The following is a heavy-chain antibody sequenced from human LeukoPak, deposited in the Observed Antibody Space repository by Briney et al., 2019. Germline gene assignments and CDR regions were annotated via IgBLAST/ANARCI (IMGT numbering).Heavy chain of an antibody. J-gene: IGHJ4*02. D-gene: IGHD6-19*01. Sequence: ASVKVSCKASGYTFTSYYMHWVRQAPGQGLEWMGIINPSVGSTSYAQKFQGRVTMTRDTSTSTVYMELSSLRSEDTAVYYCASISSAVAGTFDYWGQGTLVTVSS. V-gene: IGHV1-46*01. CDR3: ASISSAVAGTFDY. CDR2: INPSVGST. CDR1: GYTFTSYY.